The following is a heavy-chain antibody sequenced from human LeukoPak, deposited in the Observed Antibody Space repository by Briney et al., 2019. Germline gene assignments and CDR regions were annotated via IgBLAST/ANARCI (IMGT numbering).Heavy chain of an antibody. CDR2: ISSSGSTI. Sequence: GGSLRLSCAASGFTFSSYEMNWVRQAPGKGLEWVSYISSSGSTIYYADSVKGRFTISRDNAKNPLYLQMNSLRAEDTAVYYCARGLPDYDILTGYIDYWGQGTLVTVSS. D-gene: IGHD3-9*01. CDR3: ARGLPDYDILTGYIDY. J-gene: IGHJ4*02. V-gene: IGHV3-48*03. CDR1: GFTFSSYE.